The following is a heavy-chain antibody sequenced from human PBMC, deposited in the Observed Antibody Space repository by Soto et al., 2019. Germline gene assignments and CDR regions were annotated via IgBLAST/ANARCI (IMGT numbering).Heavy chain of an antibody. D-gene: IGHD1-26*01. V-gene: IGHV5-51*01. J-gene: IGHJ4*02. Sequence: PGESLKISCKGSGYSFARHWVAWVRQMPEKGLEWIGTIYPGDSDTKYSPAFRGQVTISADTPVSTAYLQWRSLEATDSAIYYCARYSGSYWHYLDFWGQGTLVTVSS. CDR1: GYSFARHW. CDR3: ARYSGSYWHYLDF. CDR2: IYPGDSDT.